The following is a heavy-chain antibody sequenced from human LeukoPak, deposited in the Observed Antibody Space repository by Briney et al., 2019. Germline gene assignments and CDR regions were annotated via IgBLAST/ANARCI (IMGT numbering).Heavy chain of an antibody. CDR2: IIPIFGTA. J-gene: IGHJ3*02. CDR3: ARLGWYSSGSGI. CDR1: GGTFSSYA. Sequence: SVKVSCKASGGTFSSYAISWVRQAPGQGLEWMGGIIPIFGTANYAQKFQGRVTITADKSTSTAYMELSSLRSEDTAVYYCARLGWYSSGSGIWGQGTMVTVSS. V-gene: IGHV1-69*06. D-gene: IGHD6-19*01.